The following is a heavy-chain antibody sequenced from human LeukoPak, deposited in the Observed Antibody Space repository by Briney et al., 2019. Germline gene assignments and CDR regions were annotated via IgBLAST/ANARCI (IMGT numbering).Heavy chain of an antibody. V-gene: IGHV4-34*01. CDR3: ARGKRNTYYYDSSGSFDY. D-gene: IGHD3-22*01. CDR1: GGSFNSYF. Sequence: SDTLSLTCAGYGGSFNSYFWTWIRQPPGKGLEWIGEINHSGSTNYNPSLKSRVTISVDTSKNQFSLKLSSVTAADTAVYYCARGKRNTYYYDSSGSFDYWGQGTLVTVSS. J-gene: IGHJ4*02. CDR2: INHSGST.